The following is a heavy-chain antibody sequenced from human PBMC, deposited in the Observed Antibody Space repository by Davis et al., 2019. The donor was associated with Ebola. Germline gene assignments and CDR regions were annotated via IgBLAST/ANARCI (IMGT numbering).Heavy chain of an antibody. Sequence: PGGSLRLSCAASGFTFSGYPMSWVRQAPGKGLEWVSAISGSGGRTFYLDSVKGRFTISRDFSKNTLYLEMNSLKVDDTAIYYCAKDGSSGTWDSWGQGTLVTVSS. J-gene: IGHJ5*01. CDR1: GFTFSGYP. V-gene: IGHV3-23*01. CDR3: AKDGSSGTWDS. D-gene: IGHD6-19*01. CDR2: ISGSGGRT.